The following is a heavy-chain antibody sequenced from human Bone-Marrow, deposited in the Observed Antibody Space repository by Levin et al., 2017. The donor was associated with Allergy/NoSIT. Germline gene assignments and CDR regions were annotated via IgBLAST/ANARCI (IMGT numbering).Heavy chain of an antibody. Sequence: TSETLSLTCTVSGVSVTSYYWNWIRQPPGKRLEWIGYIHHSGGTNYNPSLKSRVTISIDASKNQFSLKLNSVTAADTAVYYCAREPKDAAAGVFFADWGQGTPVTVSS. J-gene: IGHJ4*02. V-gene: IGHV4-59*02. CDR1: GVSVTSYY. D-gene: IGHD6-13*01. CDR3: AREPKDAAAGVFFAD. CDR2: IHHSGGT.